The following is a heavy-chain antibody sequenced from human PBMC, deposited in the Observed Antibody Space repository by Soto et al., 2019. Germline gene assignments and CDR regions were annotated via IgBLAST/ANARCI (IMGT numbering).Heavy chain of an antibody. V-gene: IGHV1-18*01. Sequence: ASVKVSCKASGYTFTSYGISWVRQAPGQGLEWMGWISAYNGNTNYAQKLQGRVTMTTDTSTSTAYMELGSLRSDDTAVYYCARDQNPIIAAAGSYYWGQGTLVTVSS. CDR1: GYTFTSYG. J-gene: IGHJ4*02. CDR2: ISAYNGNT. D-gene: IGHD6-13*01. CDR3: ARDQNPIIAAAGSYY.